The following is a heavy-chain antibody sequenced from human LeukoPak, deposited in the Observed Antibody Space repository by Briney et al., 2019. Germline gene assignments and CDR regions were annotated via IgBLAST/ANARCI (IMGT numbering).Heavy chain of an antibody. V-gene: IGHV3-30-3*01. CDR2: ISYDGSNK. D-gene: IGHD3-3*01. CDR1: GFTFSSYA. CDR3: ARDFESARFLAWPFDY. Sequence: GRSLRLSCAASGFTFSSYAMHWVRQAPGKGVEWVAVISYDGSNKYYADSVKGRFTISRDNSTNTLYLQMNSLRAEDTAVYYCARDFESARFLAWPFDYWGQGTLVTVSS. J-gene: IGHJ4*02.